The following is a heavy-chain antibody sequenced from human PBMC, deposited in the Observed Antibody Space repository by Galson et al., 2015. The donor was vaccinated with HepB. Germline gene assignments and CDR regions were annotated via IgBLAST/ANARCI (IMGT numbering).Heavy chain of an antibody. CDR2: IWYDGSKK. CDR1: GFNFSSYG. Sequence: SLRLSCAASGFNFSSYGIHWVRQAPGKGLEWVAVIWYDGSKKYYADSVKGRFSISRDNSKNKLYLQMNSLRAEDTAVYYCAREPQDCGGDCYAEYFLHWGQGTLVSVSS. J-gene: IGHJ1*01. CDR3: AREPQDCGGDCYAEYFLH. V-gene: IGHV3-33*01. D-gene: IGHD2-21*02.